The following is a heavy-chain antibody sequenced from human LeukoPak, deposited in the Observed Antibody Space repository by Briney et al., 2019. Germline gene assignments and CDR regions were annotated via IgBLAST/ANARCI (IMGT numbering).Heavy chain of an antibody. CDR3: ARSLIVVVITQSFDY. D-gene: IGHD3-22*01. CDR2: IKQDGSEK. Sequence: GGSLRLSCAASGFTFSSYSMNWVRQAPGKGLEWVANIKQDGSEKYYVDSVKGRFTISRDNAKNSLYLQMNSLRAEDTAVYYCARSLIVVVITQSFDYWGQGTLVTVSS. J-gene: IGHJ4*02. V-gene: IGHV3-7*01. CDR1: GFTFSSYS.